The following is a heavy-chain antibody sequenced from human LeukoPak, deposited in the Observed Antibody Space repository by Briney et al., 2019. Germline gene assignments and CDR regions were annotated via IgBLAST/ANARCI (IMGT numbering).Heavy chain of an antibody. D-gene: IGHD6-13*01. J-gene: IGHJ4*02. CDR1: GFTSSSYG. V-gene: IGHV3-30*18. Sequence: GGSLRRSCAASGFTSSSYGMHWVRQAPGKGLEWVAVISYDGSNKYYADSVKGRFTISRDNSKNTLYLQMNSLRAEDTAVYYCAKAREPYSSSWYYFDYWGQGTLVTVSS. CDR2: ISYDGSNK. CDR3: AKAREPYSSSWYYFDY.